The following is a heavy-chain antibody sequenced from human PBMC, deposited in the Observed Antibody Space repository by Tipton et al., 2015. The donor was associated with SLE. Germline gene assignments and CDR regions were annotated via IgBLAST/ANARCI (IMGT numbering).Heavy chain of an antibody. CDR3: GKGLPYGGSWSGADS. J-gene: IGHJ4*02. CDR2: ITGGSTT. D-gene: IGHD6-13*01. CDR1: GFSFSIYA. Sequence: GSLRLSCAASGFSFSIYAMTWVRQAPGKGLERVSTITGGSTTYYADSVKGRFTISRDNSKNTLFLQMNSLRAEDTAVYYCGKGLPYGGSWSGADSWGQGTLVTVSS. V-gene: IGHV3-23*01.